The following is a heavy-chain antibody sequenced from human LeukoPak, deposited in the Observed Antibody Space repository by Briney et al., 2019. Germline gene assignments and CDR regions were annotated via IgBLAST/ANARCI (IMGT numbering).Heavy chain of an antibody. CDR2: IYYSGST. D-gene: IGHD1-14*01. CDR3: ARDRPGRIFDA. J-gene: IGHJ5*02. Sequence: SETLSLTCTVSGGSISSYYWSWIRQPPGKGLEWIGYIYYSGSTNYNPSLKSRVTISVDTSKNQFSLKLSSVTAADTAVYYCARDRPGRIFDAWGQGTLVTVSS. V-gene: IGHV4-59*12. CDR1: GGSISSYY.